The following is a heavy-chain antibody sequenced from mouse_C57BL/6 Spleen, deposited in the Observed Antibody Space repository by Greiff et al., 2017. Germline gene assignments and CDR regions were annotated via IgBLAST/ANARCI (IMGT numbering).Heavy chain of an antibody. Sequence: EVQLQQSGPELVKPGASVKISCKASGYSFTGYYMNWVKQSPEKSLEWIGEINPSTGGTTYNQKFKAKATLTVDKSSSTAYMQLKSLTSEDSAVYYCARFDGYLPFAYWGQVALVTVAA. CDR2: INPSTGGT. D-gene: IGHD2-3*01. J-gene: IGHJ3*01. CDR1: GYSFTGYY. CDR3: ARFDGYLPFAY. V-gene: IGHV1-42*01.